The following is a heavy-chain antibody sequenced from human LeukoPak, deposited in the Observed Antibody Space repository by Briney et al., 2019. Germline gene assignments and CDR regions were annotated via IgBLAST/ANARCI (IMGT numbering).Heavy chain of an antibody. J-gene: IGHJ3*02. D-gene: IGHD6-19*01. CDR3: ARMGIAVADAFDI. CDR2: ISSSSSYI. Sequence: GGSLRLSCAASGFTFSSCSMNWVRQAPGKGLEWVSSISSSSSYIYYADSVKGRFTISRDNAKNSLYLQMNSLRAEDTAVYYCARMGIAVADAFDIWGQGTMVTVSS. V-gene: IGHV3-21*01. CDR1: GFTFSSCS.